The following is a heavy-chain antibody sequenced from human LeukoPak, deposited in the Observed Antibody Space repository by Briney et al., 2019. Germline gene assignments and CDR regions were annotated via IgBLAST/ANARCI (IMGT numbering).Heavy chain of an antibody. Sequence: ASVKVSCKASGGTFSSYAISWVRQAPGQGLEWMGGIIPILGTANYAQKFQGRVTITADESTSTAYMELSSLRSEDTAVYYCARSVDIVATTDLARWFDPWGQGTLVTVSS. V-gene: IGHV1-69*13. CDR1: GGTFSSYA. D-gene: IGHD5-12*01. CDR3: ARSVDIVATTDLARWFDP. J-gene: IGHJ5*02. CDR2: IIPILGTA.